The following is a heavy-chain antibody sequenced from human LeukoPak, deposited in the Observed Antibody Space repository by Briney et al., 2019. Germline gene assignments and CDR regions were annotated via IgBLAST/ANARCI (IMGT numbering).Heavy chain of an antibody. CDR1: GFTFSSYS. D-gene: IGHD6-19*01. CDR2: ISSSSSYI. J-gene: IGHJ4*02. V-gene: IGHV3-21*01. Sequence: GGSLRLSCAASGFTFSSYSMNWVRQALGKGLEWVSSISSSSSYIYYADSVKGRFTISRDNAKNSLYLQMNSLRAEDTAVYYCASRSGWYGVSEDYWGQGTLVTVSS. CDR3: ASRSGWYGVSEDY.